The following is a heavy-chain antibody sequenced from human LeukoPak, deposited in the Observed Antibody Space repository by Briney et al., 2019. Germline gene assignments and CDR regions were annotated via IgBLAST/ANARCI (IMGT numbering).Heavy chain of an antibody. CDR1: GGSISSGGYY. J-gene: IGHJ4*02. V-gene: IGHV4-30-2*01. D-gene: IGHD5-18*01. CDR3: AREDTAMVLFDY. CDR2: IYHSGST. Sequence: SQTLSLTCTVSGGSISSGGYYWSWIRQPPGKGLEWIGYIYHSGSTYYNPSLKSRVTISVDRSKNQFSLKLSSVTAADTAVYYCAREDTAMVLFDYWGQGTLVTVSS.